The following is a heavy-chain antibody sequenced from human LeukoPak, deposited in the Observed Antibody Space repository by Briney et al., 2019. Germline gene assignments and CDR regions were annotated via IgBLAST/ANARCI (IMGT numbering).Heavy chain of an antibody. CDR2: IYPGDSDT. Sequence: GESLKISCKGSGYSFTNYWIGWVRQMPGKGLEWMGIIYPGDSDTRYSPSFQGQVTISADKSISTAYLQWSSLKASDTAMYYCARRKHDYGDYVDCWGQGTQVTVSS. V-gene: IGHV5-51*01. CDR1: GYSFTNYW. J-gene: IGHJ4*02. D-gene: IGHD4-17*01. CDR3: ARRKHDYGDYVDC.